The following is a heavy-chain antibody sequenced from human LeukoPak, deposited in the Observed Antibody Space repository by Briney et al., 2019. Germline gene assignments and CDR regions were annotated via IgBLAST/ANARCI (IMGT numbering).Heavy chain of an antibody. CDR1: GFTFDDYA. CDR2: ISGDGGST. CDR3: AKDITYYYDSSGYYLGYMDV. Sequence: GGSLRLSCAASGFTFDDYAMHWVRQAPGKGLEWVSLISGDGGSTYYADFVKGRFTISRDNSKNSLYLQMNSLRTEDTALYYCAKDITYYYDSSGYYLGYMDVWGKGTTVTVSS. D-gene: IGHD3-22*01. J-gene: IGHJ6*03. V-gene: IGHV3-43*02.